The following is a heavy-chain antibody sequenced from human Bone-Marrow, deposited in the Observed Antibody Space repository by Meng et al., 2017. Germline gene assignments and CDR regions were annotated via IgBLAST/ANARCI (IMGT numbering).Heavy chain of an antibody. Sequence: QVQVGASVGGVKKPGASLKLSCTGSGYTFTSYCMHWVRQAPGKGLEWVGGIWSDGSNKYYAESVKGRFTMSRDNSKSTVYLQMSSLRAEDTAVYYCAREGDSSAPNFDYWGQGTLVTVSS. V-gene: IGHV3-33*01. J-gene: IGHJ4*02. D-gene: IGHD6-19*01. CDR2: IWSDGSNK. CDR1: GYTFTSYC. CDR3: AREGDSSAPNFDY.